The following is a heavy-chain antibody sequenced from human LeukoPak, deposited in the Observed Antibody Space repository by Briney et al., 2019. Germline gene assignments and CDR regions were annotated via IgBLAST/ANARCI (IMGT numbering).Heavy chain of an antibody. Sequence: SETLSLTCTVSGGSISSGSYYWSWIRQPAGRGLEWIGRIYTSGSTNYNPSLKSRVTISVDTSKNQFSLKLSSVTAADTAVYYCARGFVVVPAASYYYYYMDVWGKGTTVTVSS. CDR1: GGSISSGSYY. CDR2: IYTSGST. V-gene: IGHV4-61*02. D-gene: IGHD2-2*01. CDR3: ARGFVVVPAASYYYYYMDV. J-gene: IGHJ6*03.